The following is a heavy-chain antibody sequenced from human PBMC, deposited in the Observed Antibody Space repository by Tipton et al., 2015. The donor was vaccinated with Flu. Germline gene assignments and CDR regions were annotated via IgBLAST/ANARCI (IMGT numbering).Heavy chain of an antibody. CDR2: IYYSGST. J-gene: IGHJ3*02. CDR3: ARASRGWLGATPDAFDI. CDR1: GGSISSYY. Sequence: TLSLTCTVSGGSISSYYWSWIRQPPGKGLEWIGYIYYSGSTNYNPSLKSRVTISVDTSKNQFSLKLSSVTAADTAVYYCARASRGWLGATPDAFDIWGQGTMVTVS. D-gene: IGHD1-26*01. V-gene: IGHV4-59*01.